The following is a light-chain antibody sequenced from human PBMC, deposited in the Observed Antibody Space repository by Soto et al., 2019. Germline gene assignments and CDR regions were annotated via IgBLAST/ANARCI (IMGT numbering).Light chain of an antibody. CDR3: MKSLQTPWT. Sequence: DIVMTQSPLSLPVTPGEPASISCRSSQTLLHSNGYNYLDWYLQKPGQSPQLLISLGSNRASGVPDRFSGSGSGTDFKLKISRVEAEDVGVYYCMKSLQTPWTFGQGTNVGIK. CDR1: QTLLHSNGYNY. J-gene: IGKJ1*01. V-gene: IGKV2-28*01. CDR2: LGS.